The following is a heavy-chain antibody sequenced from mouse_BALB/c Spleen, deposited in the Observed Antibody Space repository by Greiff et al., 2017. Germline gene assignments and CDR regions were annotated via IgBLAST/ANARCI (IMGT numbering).Heavy chain of an antibody. CDR2: ISSGGGST. J-gene: IGHJ2*01. CDR1: GFAFSSYD. V-gene: IGHV5-12-1*01. CDR3: ARHYYGNYGWVY. Sequence: EVKLVESGGGLVKPGGSLKLSCAASGFAFSSYDMSWVRQTPEKRLEWVAYISSGGGSTYYPDTVKGRFTISRDNAKNTLYLQMSSLKSEDTAMYYCARHYYGNYGWVYWGQGTTLTVAS. D-gene: IGHD2-1*01.